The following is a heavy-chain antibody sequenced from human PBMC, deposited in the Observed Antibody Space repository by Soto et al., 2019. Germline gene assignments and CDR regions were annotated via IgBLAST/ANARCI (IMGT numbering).Heavy chain of an antibody. J-gene: IGHJ6*02. D-gene: IGHD2-2*01. CDR2: IDWDDDK. CDR1: GFSLSTSGMC. CDR3: ARSPCYGHPSSDYYYYGMDV. Sequence: VSGPTLVNPTQTLTLTCTFSGFSLSTSGMCVSWIRQPPGKALEWLALIDWDDDKYYSTSLKTRLTISKDTSKNHVVLTMTNMDPVDTATYYCARSPCYGHPSSDYYYYGMDVWGQGTTVTVSS. V-gene: IGHV2-70*01.